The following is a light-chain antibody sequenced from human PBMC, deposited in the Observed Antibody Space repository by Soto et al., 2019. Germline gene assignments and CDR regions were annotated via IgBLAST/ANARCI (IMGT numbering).Light chain of an antibody. CDR1: SSNIGAGYD. V-gene: IGLV1-40*01. Sequence: QPVLTQPPSVSGAPGQRVTISCTGSSSNIGAGYDVHWYQQLPGTAPKLLIHGNNNRPSGVPDRFSGSKSGSSASLAITGLQAEDEADYYCQSYDSSLSGNVVFGGGTKLTVL. J-gene: IGLJ2*01. CDR2: GNN. CDR3: QSYDSSLSGNVV.